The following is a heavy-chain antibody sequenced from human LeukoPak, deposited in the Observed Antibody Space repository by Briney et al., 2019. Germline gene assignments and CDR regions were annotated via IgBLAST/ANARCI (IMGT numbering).Heavy chain of an antibody. V-gene: IGHV1-46*01. Sequence: ASVKVSCKASGYTFTSYYMRWVRQAPGQGLEWMGIINPSGGSTSYAQKFQGRVTMATDTSTSTAYMELRSLRSDDTAVYYCARALRYRQRGNWFDPWGQGTLVTVSS. CDR3: ARALRYRQRGNWFDP. CDR1: GYTFTSYY. D-gene: IGHD6-25*01. CDR2: INPSGGST. J-gene: IGHJ5*02.